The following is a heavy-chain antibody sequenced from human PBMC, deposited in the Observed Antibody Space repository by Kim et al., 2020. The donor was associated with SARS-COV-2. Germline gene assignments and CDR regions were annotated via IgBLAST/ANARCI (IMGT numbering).Heavy chain of an antibody. J-gene: IGHJ6*02. CDR2: IYYSGST. V-gene: IGHV4-31*03. Sequence: SETLSLTCTVSGGSISSGGYYWSWIRQHPGKGLEWIGYIYYSGSTYYNPSLKSRVTISVDTSKNQFSLKLSSVTAADTAVYYCARGRVWGSYRYTHGYYFGMDVWGQGTTVTVSS. D-gene: IGHD3-16*02. CDR1: GGSISSGGYY. CDR3: ARGRVWGSYRYTHGYYFGMDV.